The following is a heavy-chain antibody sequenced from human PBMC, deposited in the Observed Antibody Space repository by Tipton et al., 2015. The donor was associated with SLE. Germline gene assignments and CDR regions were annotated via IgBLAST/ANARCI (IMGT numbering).Heavy chain of an antibody. V-gene: IGHV3-7*01. CDR2: INQDGSVK. Sequence: GSLRLSCAASGFSFSTYWMSWVRQAPGKGLEWVAKINQDGSVKSYVDSVKGRFSISRDNARNSLYLQTNSLRAEDTAVYYCARSGGAGDLEYWGQGTLVTVSS. D-gene: IGHD3-16*01. CDR3: ARSGGAGDLEY. J-gene: IGHJ4*02. CDR1: GFSFSTYW.